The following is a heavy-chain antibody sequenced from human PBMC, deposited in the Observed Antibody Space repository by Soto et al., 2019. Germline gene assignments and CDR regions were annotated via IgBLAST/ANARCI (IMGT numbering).Heavy chain of an antibody. J-gene: IGHJ4*02. V-gene: IGHV3-23*01. CDR3: AKDFESTL. CDR2: ISGSGDST. D-gene: IGHD3-16*01. Sequence: VQLLESGGGLVQPGGSLRLSCAASGFTFNVHAITWVRQGPGKGLEWVSSISGSGDSTYYADSVKGWFAISRDNSKNTAYLQMNSLRGEDTAVYFCAKDFESTLWGQGTLVTVSS. CDR1: GFTFNVHA.